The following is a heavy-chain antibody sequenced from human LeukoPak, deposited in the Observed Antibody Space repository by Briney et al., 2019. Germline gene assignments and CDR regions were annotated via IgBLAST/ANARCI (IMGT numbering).Heavy chain of an antibody. CDR3: AKGDYDILTGCHY. D-gene: IGHD3-9*01. J-gene: IGHJ4*02. CDR2: ISGSGGGT. CDR1: GFTFSSYA. V-gene: IGHV3-23*01. Sequence: GGSLRLSCAASGFTFSSYAMNWVRQAPGKGLEWVSGISGSGGGTYYAGSVKGRFTISRDNSKNTLYLQMNSLRAEDTAVYYCAKGDYDILTGCHYWGQGTLVTVSS.